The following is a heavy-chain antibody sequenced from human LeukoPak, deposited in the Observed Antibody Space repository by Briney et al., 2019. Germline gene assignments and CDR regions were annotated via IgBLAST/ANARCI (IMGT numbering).Heavy chain of an antibody. V-gene: IGHV4-38-2*02. CDR3: ARPGGEFLDPTRGFDP. CDR1: GYSLSSGYY. J-gene: IGHJ5*02. CDR2: IFHSGNT. D-gene: IGHD3/OR15-3a*01. Sequence: SETLSLTCTLSGYSLSSGYYWGWIRQPPGKGLEWIGSIFHSGNTFYNPYLESRVTISADTSKNQFSLLLTSVTAADTAMYYCARPGGEFLDPTRGFDPGGQGTLVTVSS.